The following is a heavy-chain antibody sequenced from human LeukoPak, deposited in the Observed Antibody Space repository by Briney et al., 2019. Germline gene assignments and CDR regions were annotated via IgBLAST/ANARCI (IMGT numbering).Heavy chain of an antibody. CDR3: AKFYDILTGYLDY. Sequence: PGGSLRLSCAASGFPFSSYAMSWVRQSPGKGLEWVSAISGGNGNTYYAYYADSVRDRFTISRDSSKNTLYLQMNSLRAEDTAVYYCAKFYDILTGYLDYWGQGTLVTVSS. CDR2: ISGGNGNTYYA. V-gene: IGHV3-23*01. J-gene: IGHJ4*02. CDR1: GFPFSSYA. D-gene: IGHD3-9*01.